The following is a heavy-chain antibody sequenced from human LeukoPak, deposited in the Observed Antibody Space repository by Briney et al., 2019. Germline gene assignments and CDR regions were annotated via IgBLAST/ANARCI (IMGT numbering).Heavy chain of an antibody. J-gene: IGHJ4*02. CDR1: GFTFSSYA. D-gene: IGHD3-10*01. Sequence: GGSLRLSCAASGFTFSSYAMSWVRQAPGKGLEWVSAISGSGGSTYYADSVKGRFTISGDNSKNTLYLQMNSLRAEDTAVYYCAKDPAKTKLLWFGELLYFDYWGQGTLVTVSS. CDR3: AKDPAKTKLLWFGELLYFDY. CDR2: ISGSGGST. V-gene: IGHV3-23*01.